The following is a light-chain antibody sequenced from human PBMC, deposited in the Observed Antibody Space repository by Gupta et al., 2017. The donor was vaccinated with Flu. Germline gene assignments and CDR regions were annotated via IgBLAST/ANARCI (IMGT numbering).Light chain of an antibody. V-gene: IGKV4-1*01. CDR2: WAS. J-gene: IGKJ1*01. CDR1: QSVFYSTNHKNY. CDR3: QQYLHPPR. Sequence: DIVMTQSPDSLAVSLGERATIHCKSSQSVFYSTNHKNYLAWYQQKPGQPPKLLIYWASTRESGVPDRFSGSGSGTDFTLTISSLQAEDVAVYYCQQYLHPPRFGQGTKVEIK.